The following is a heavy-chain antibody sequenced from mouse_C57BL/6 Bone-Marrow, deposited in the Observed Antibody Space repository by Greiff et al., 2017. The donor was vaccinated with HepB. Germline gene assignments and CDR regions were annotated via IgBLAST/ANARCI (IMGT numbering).Heavy chain of an antibody. J-gene: IGHJ2*01. V-gene: IGHV1-50*01. CDR3: ARWRYYGSSGY. Sequence: VQLQQPGAELVKPGASVKLSCKASGYTFTSYWMQWVKQRPGQGLEWIGEIDPSDSYTNYNQKFKGKATLTVDTSSSTAYMQLSSLTSEDSAVYYCARWRYYGSSGYWGQGTTLTVSS. CDR1: GYTFTSYW. D-gene: IGHD1-1*01. CDR2: IDPSDSYT.